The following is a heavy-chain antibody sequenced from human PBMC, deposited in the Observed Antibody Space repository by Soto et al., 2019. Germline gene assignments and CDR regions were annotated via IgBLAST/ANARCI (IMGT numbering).Heavy chain of an antibody. CDR3: AREGIAVAGVDY. CDR2: INSDGSST. Sequence: WGSRRLSCAASGFTFSSYWMHWVRQAPGKGLVWVSRINSDGSSTSYADSVKGRFTISRDNAKNTLYLQMNSLRAEDTAVYYCAREGIAVAGVDYWGQGTLVTVSS. V-gene: IGHV3-74*01. D-gene: IGHD6-19*01. CDR1: GFTFSSYW. J-gene: IGHJ4*02.